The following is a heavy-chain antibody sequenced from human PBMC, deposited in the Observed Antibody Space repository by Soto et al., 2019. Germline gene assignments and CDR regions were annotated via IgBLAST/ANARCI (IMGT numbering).Heavy chain of an antibody. V-gene: IGHV1-18*01. J-gene: IGHJ4*02. CDR1: GYTFNNYI. CDR3: AREMITATFFDY. CDR2: INGFNGDT. D-gene: IGHD3-16*01. Sequence: QVQLVQSGAEVKKPGASVKVSCKASGYTFNNYIITWVRQAPGHGLEWMGWINGFNGDTKYAQKLQGRVTMTADTPTSTAYMELRSLRSDDTGVYYCAREMITATFFDYWGQGTLVTVSS.